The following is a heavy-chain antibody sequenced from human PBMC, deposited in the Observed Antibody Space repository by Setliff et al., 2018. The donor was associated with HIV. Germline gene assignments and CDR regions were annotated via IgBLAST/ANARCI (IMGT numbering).Heavy chain of an antibody. Sequence: GGSLRLSCVASGFTLSRYWMHWVRQAPGKGLVWVSRINSDGSSTGHADSVKGRFTISRDNAKNTVYLQMNSLRTEDTAVYFCARVRARYSSSWSFDYWGQGTPVTVS. V-gene: IGHV3-74*01. CDR2: INSDGSST. D-gene: IGHD6-13*01. CDR3: ARVRARYSSSWSFDY. J-gene: IGHJ4*02. CDR1: GFTLSRYW.